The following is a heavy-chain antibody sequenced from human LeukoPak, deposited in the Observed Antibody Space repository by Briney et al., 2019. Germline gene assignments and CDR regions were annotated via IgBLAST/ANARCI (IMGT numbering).Heavy chain of an antibody. Sequence: SETLSLTCTVSGGSISSYYWSWIRQPPGKGLEWIGYIYYSESTNYSPSLKSRVTISVDTSKNQFSLKLSSVTAADTAVYYCARVRWLRFQSLFDPWGQGTLVTVSS. CDR2: IYYSEST. V-gene: IGHV4-59*01. J-gene: IGHJ5*02. D-gene: IGHD5-12*01. CDR3: ARVRWLRFQSLFDP. CDR1: GGSISSYY.